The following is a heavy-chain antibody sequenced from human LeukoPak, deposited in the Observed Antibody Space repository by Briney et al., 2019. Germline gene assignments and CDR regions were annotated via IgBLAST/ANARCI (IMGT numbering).Heavy chain of an antibody. V-gene: IGHV3-64*02. J-gene: IGHJ4*01. D-gene: IGHD6-19*01. CDR1: GFTFSSYA. Sequence: GGSLRLSCAASGFTFSSYAIHWVRQAPGKGLEYVSAISGNGGSTYYADSVKGRFTISRDNSKNTMYLQMGSLRPEDMAVYYCARGWGFSSGWYYFDFWGQGTLVTVSS. CDR2: ISGNGGST. CDR3: ARGWGFSSGWYYFDF.